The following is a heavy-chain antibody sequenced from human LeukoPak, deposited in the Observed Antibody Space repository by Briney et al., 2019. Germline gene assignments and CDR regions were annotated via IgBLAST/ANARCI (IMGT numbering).Heavy chain of an antibody. Sequence: GASVKVSCKASGYTFTSYDINWVRQATGQGLEWMGWMNPNSGNTGYAQKFQGRVTMTRNTSISTAYMEPSSLRSEDTAVYYCAKEYPERLLWFGELSIYYYYMDVWGKGTTVTISS. CDR1: GYTFTSYD. CDR3: AKEYPERLLWFGELSIYYYYMDV. D-gene: IGHD3-10*01. CDR2: MNPNSGNT. J-gene: IGHJ6*03. V-gene: IGHV1-8*01.